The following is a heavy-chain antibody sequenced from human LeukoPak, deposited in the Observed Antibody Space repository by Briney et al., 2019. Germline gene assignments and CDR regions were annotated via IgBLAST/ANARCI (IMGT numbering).Heavy chain of an antibody. CDR2: IYYSGST. V-gene: IGHV4-59*01. J-gene: IGHJ3*02. CDR1: GGSISSYY. D-gene: IGHD3-10*01. CDR3: ARTAHYYGSGSYYRAFDI. Sequence: PSETPSLTCTVSGGSISSYYWSWIRQPPGKGLEWIGCIYYSGSTNYNPSLKSRVTISVDTSKNQFSLKLSSVTAADTAVYYCARTAHYYGSGSYYRAFDIWGQGTMVTVSS.